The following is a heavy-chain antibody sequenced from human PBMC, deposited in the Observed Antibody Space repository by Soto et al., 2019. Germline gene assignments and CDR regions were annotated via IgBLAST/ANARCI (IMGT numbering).Heavy chain of an antibody. Sequence: ASVKVSCKASGYTFTSYGISWVRQAPGQGLEWMGWISAYNGNTNYAQKFQGRVTMTRDTSTSTVYMELSSLRSEDTAVYYCARVGGYDYVWGSFHYWGQGTLVTVSS. CDR2: ISAYNGNT. J-gene: IGHJ4*02. CDR3: ARVGGYDYVWGSFHY. V-gene: IGHV1-18*01. D-gene: IGHD3-16*01. CDR1: GYTFTSYG.